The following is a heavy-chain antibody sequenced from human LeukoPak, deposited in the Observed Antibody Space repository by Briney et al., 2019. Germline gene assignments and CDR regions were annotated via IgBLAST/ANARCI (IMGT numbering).Heavy chain of an antibody. CDR3: AREARRVTMIVVGPLDC. V-gene: IGHV1-2*02. D-gene: IGHD3-22*01. CDR1: GYTFTGYY. CDR2: INPNSGGT. J-gene: IGHJ4*02. Sequence: GASVKVSCKASGYTFTGYYMHWVRQAPGQGLEWMGWINPNSGGTNYAQKFQGRVTMTRDTSISTAYMELSRLRSDDTAVYYCAREARRVTMIVVGPLDCWGQGTLVTVSS.